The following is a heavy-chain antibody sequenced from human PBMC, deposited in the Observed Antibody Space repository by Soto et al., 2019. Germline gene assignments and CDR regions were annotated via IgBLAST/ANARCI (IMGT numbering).Heavy chain of an antibody. CDR2: INPNSGGT. V-gene: IGHV1-2*04. D-gene: IGHD3-3*01. CDR1: GGTFNSYA. CDR3: ARARTRYDFWSGYYSPNYCYYGMDV. J-gene: IGHJ6*02. Sequence: GASVKVSCKASGGTFNSYAISWVRQAPGQGLEWMGWINPNSGGTNYAQKFQGWVTMTRDTSISTAYMERSRLRSDDTAVYYCARARTRYDFWSGYYSPNYCYYGMDVWAQGTTVTVSS.